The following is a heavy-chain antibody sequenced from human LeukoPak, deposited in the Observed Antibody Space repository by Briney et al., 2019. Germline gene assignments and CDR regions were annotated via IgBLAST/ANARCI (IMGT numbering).Heavy chain of an antibody. J-gene: IGHJ3*02. V-gene: IGHV3-9*03. D-gene: IGHD4-17*01. CDR3: AKDLCAVTTGCAFDI. Sequence: GRSLRLSCAACVFTFEDYAMHWVRQAPGKGLEWVSGISWNSGSIGYADSVKGRFTISRDNAKNSLYLQMNSLRAEDMALYYCAKDLCAVTTGCAFDIWGQGTMVTVSS. CDR1: VFTFEDYA. CDR2: ISWNSGSI.